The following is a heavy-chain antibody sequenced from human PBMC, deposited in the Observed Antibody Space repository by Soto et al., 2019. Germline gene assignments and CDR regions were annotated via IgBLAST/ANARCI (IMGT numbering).Heavy chain of an antibody. D-gene: IGHD1-26*01. CDR2: ISYDGSNK. CDR1: GFTFSSYA. J-gene: IGHJ4*02. CDR3: ARGKAWGWELAGYFDY. V-gene: IGHV3-30-3*01. Sequence: QVQLVESGGGVVQPGRSLRLSCAASGFTFSSYAMHWVRQAPGKGLEWVAVISYDGSNKYYADSVKGRFTISRDNSKNXLYLQMKSLRAEDTAVYYCARGKAWGWELAGYFDYWGQGTLVTVSS.